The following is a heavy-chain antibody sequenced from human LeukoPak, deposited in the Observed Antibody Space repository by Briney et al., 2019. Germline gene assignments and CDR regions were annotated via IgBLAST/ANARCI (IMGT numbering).Heavy chain of an antibody. J-gene: IGHJ2*01. CDR3: ASLQWYSSTWNGYFDL. Sequence: PGGSLRLSCAASGFTFSSYWMSWLRQAPGRGLEWVANIKQDVSEKYYVDSVKGRFTASRDNAENSLYLQMNSLRAEDTAVYYCASLQWYSSTWNGYFDLWGRGTLVTVSS. CDR1: GFTFSSYW. D-gene: IGHD6-13*01. V-gene: IGHV3-7*01. CDR2: IKQDVSEK.